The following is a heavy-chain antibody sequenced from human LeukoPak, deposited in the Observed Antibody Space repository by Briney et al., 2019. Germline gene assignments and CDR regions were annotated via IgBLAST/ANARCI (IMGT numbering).Heavy chain of an antibody. J-gene: IGHJ4*02. Sequence: PGRSLRLSCAASGFSFSSYGMHWVRQAPGKGLEWVSSISGSSRYIYYADSVKGRFSISRDNAKHSLYLQMNSLRAEDTAVYYCARDLLGWELHYFDYWGQGTLVTVSS. CDR1: GFSFSSYG. V-gene: IGHV3-21*01. CDR2: ISGSSRYI. CDR3: ARDLLGWELHYFDY. D-gene: IGHD1-26*01.